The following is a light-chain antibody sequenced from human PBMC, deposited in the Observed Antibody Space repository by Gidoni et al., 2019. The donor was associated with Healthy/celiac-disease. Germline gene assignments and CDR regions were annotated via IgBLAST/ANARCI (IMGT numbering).Light chain of an antibody. CDR3: QVWDSSSDHHVV. CDR1: NIGSKS. Sequence: SYVLTQPPSVSVAPGKTARITCGGNNIGSKSVHWYPQKPGQAPVLVVYDDSARPSGIPERFSGSNSGNTATLTISRVEAGDEADYYCQVWDSSSDHHVVFGGGTKLTVL. J-gene: IGLJ2*01. V-gene: IGLV3-21*03. CDR2: DDS.